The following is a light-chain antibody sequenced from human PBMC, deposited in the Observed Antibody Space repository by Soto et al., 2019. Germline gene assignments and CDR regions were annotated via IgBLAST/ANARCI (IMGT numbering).Light chain of an antibody. J-gene: IGKJ3*01. CDR2: GAS. CDR3: QRYNVAPFT. Sequence: DIQMTQSPSPLSASVGDRVTITCRASEGIRNYLAWYQQKPGKPPKLLIYGASTLQSGVPSRFSATGSGTDFTLTISGLLPDDVATYYCQRYNVAPFTFGPGTKVDL. CDR1: EGIRNY. V-gene: IGKV1-27*01.